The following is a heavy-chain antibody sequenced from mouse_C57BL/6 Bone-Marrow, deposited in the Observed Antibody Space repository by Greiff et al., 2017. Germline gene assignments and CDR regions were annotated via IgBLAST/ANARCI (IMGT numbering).Heavy chain of an antibody. J-gene: IGHJ4*01. CDR2: IDPSDSET. D-gene: IGHD1-1*01. V-gene: IGHV1-52*01. CDR1: GYTFTSYW. CDR3: ATFYYGSSTGYAMDY. Sequence: QVQLQQPGAELVRPGSSVKLSCKASGYTFTSYWMHWVKQRPIQGLEWIGNIDPSDSETHYNQKFKDKATLTVDKSSSTAYMQLSSLTSEDSAVYYCATFYYGSSTGYAMDYWGQGTSVTVSS.